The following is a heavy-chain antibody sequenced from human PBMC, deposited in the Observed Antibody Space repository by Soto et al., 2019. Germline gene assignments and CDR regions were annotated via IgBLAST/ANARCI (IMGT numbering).Heavy chain of an antibody. J-gene: IGHJ4*02. V-gene: IGHV3-30*18. CDR1: GFTFSSYG. D-gene: IGHD6-13*01. Sequence: PGWSLRLSCAASGFTFSSYGMHWVRQAPGKGLEWVAVISYDGSNKYYADSVKGRFTISRDNSKNTLYLHMNSLRVEDTAVYYCAKDPHSTSWSPMYYFDYWGQGTLVTVSS. CDR3: AKDPHSTSWSPMYYFDY. CDR2: ISYDGSNK.